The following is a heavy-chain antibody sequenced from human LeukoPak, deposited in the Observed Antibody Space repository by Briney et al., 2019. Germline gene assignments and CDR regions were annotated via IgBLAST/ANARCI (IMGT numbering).Heavy chain of an antibody. D-gene: IGHD6-19*01. CDR1: GGSISSYY. Sequence: ASETLSLTCTVSGGSISSYYWSWIRQPPGKGLEWIGYIYYSGSTNYNPSLKSRVTISVDTSKNQFSLKLSSVTAADTAVYYCARAFSLGIAVASVSWFDPWGQGTLVTVSS. CDR2: IYYSGST. V-gene: IGHV4-59*01. CDR3: ARAFSLGIAVASVSWFDP. J-gene: IGHJ5*02.